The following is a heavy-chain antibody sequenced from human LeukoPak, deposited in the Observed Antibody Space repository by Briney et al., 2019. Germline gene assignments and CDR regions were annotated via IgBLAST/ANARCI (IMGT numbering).Heavy chain of an antibody. J-gene: IGHJ5*02. V-gene: IGHV4-59*01. CDR3: ARLVAARPTNWFDP. CDR2: IYYSGST. D-gene: IGHD6-6*01. Sequence: SETLSLTCTVSGGSISSYYWSWIRQPPGKGLEWIGYIYYSGSTNYNPSLKSRVTISVDTCKNQFSLKLSSVTAADTAVYYCARLVAARPTNWFDPWGQGTLVTVSS. CDR1: GGSISSYY.